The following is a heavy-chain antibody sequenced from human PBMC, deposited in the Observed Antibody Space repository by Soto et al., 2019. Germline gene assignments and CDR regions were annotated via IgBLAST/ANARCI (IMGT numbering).Heavy chain of an antibody. CDR3: AKDQQGVRGVIIYYYYYGMDV. CDR2: SSGSGGST. CDR1: GFTFSSYA. Sequence: GGSLRLSCAASGFTFSSYAMSWARQAPGKGLEWVAASSGSGGSTYYADSVKGRFTISRDNSKNTLYLQMNSLRAEDTAVYYCAKDQQGVRGVIIYYYYYGMDVWGQGTTVTVSS. J-gene: IGHJ6*02. D-gene: IGHD3-10*01. V-gene: IGHV3-23*01.